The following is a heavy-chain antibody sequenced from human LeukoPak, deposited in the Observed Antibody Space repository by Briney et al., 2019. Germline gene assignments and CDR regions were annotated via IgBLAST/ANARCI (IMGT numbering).Heavy chain of an antibody. CDR2: INHSGSP. V-gene: IGHV4-34*01. J-gene: IGHJ4*01. D-gene: IGHD1-14*01. Sequence: PSETLSLTCAVYGGSFSDYYWTWIRQPPGKGLEWIGEINHSGSPNNNPSLKSRVTMSVDTSKNQVSLKLRSVTAADTAVYYCARGTVMTDGDYWGHGTLVTVSS. CDR3: ARGTVMTDGDY. CDR1: GGSFSDYY.